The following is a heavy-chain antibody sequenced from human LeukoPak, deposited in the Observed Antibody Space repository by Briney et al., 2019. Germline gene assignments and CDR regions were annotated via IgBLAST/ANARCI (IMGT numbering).Heavy chain of an antibody. V-gene: IGHV4-59*08. Sequence: PSETLSLTCTVSGGSISSYYWSWIRQPPGKGLEWIGYIYYSGSTNYNPSLKSRVTISVDTSKNQFSLKLSSVTAADTAVYYCARHRDSSGYCDYWGQGTLVTVSS. D-gene: IGHD3-22*01. CDR3: ARHRDSSGYCDY. CDR2: IYYSGST. CDR1: GGSISSYY. J-gene: IGHJ4*02.